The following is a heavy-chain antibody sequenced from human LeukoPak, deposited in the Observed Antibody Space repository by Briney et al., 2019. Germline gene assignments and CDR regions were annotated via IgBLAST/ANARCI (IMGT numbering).Heavy chain of an antibody. CDR1: GGSFSGYY. CDR2: INHSGST. J-gene: IGHJ5*02. V-gene: IGHV4-34*01. D-gene: IGHD5-18*01. CDR3: ARGLGTAIVSWVAANNWFDP. Sequence: SETLSLTCAVYGGSFSGYYWTWIRQSPEKGLEWLAEINHSGSTYYTPSLKSRVSISIDTSKNQFSLKLTSVTAADTAVYYCARGLGTAIVSWVAANNWFDPWGRGTLVTVSS.